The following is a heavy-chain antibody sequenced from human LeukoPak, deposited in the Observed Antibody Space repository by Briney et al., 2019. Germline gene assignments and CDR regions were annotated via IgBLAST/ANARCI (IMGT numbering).Heavy chain of an antibody. CDR1: GFTFSSHA. V-gene: IGHV3-23*01. D-gene: IGHD6-19*01. CDR3: AKVIRSSGWYVDS. CDR2: ISDSGRDT. J-gene: IGHJ4*02. Sequence: GGSLRLSCAASGFTFSSHAMSWVRQAPGKGLEWVSAISDSGRDTSYADSVKGRFTISRDNSKNTLYLQMSSLRAEDTAVYYCAKVIRSSGWYVDSWGQGTLVTVSS.